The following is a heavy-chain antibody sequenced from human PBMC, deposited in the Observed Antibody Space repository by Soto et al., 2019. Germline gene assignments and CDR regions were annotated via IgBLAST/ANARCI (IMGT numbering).Heavy chain of an antibody. V-gene: IGHV1-69*01. CDR2: IIPFFKAA. CDR1: GGTSSSHA. J-gene: IGHJ6*02. D-gene: IGHD3-16*01. CDR3: ARDVPLNYYDGTFSYYAMDV. Sequence: ASVKASCKASGGTSSSHAISWVRQAPGQGLEWMGGIIPFFKAANYAQKFQGRVTITADDSTSTAYMDLYSLRSEDTAVYYCARDVPLNYYDGTFSYYAMDVWGQGTTVTV.